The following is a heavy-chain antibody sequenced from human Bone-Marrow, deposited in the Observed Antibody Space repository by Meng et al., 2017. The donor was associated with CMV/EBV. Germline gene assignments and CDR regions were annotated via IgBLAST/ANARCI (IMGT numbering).Heavy chain of an antibody. CDR2: TWCDGGSK. D-gene: IGHD3-10*01. CDR3: ARGGVSGIYYGMDI. J-gene: IGHJ6*02. CDR1: GFTFSSYG. V-gene: IGHV3-33*01. Sequence: ASGFTFSSYGMNWVRRAPGKGLEWVALTWCDGGSKYYADSVKGRFTISRDNSKNMLYLQMNSLRAEDTAVYYCARGGVSGIYYGMDIWGQGTLVTVSS.